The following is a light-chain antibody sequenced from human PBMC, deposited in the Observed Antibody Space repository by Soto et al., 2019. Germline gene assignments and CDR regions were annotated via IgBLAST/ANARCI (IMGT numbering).Light chain of an antibody. V-gene: IGKV1-9*01. J-gene: IGKJ5*01. CDR1: QGISSY. CDR2: ASS. Sequence: DIQLTQSPSFLSASVGDRVTITCRASQGISSYLAWYQQTPGKAPKLLIYASSTLQSGVPSRFSGSGSGTKFTLTISNLQPEDFATYFCKQLNTFPIPFGQGIRLEIK. CDR3: KQLNTFPIP.